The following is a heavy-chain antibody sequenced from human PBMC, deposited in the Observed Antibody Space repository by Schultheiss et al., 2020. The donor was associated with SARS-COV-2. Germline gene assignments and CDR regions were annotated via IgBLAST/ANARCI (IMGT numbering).Heavy chain of an antibody. J-gene: IGHJ3*02. V-gene: IGHV3-21*01. D-gene: IGHD5-24*01. CDR3: ARARRWLQPKSAFDI. Sequence: GGSLRLSCAASGFTFSSYSMNWVRQAPGKGLEWVSSISSSSSYIYYADSVKGRFTISRDRSWNMLFLQMNSLRAEDTAVYYCARARRWLQPKSAFDIWGQGTMVTVSS. CDR2: ISSSSSYI. CDR1: GFTFSSYS.